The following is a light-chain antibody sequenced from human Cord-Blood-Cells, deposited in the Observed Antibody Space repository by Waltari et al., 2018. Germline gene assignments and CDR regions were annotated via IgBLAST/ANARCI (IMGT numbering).Light chain of an antibody. V-gene: IGLV2-8*01. CDR1: SSAVGGYNY. J-gene: IGLJ3*02. CDR2: EVS. CDR3: SSYAGSNNLV. Sequence: QSALTQPPSASGSPGQSVTISCTGTSSAVGGYNYVSLYQQHPGKAPKLMIYEVSKRPAGVPDRFSGSKSGNTASLTVSGLQAEDEADYYCSSYAGSNNLVFGGGTKLTVL.